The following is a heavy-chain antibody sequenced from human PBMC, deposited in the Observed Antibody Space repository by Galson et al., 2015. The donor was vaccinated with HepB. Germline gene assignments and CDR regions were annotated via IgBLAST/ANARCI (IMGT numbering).Heavy chain of an antibody. CDR1: GFTFSSYS. CDR2: ISSSSSYI. CDR3: ARVEESIVVVTAEWHYYGMDA. V-gene: IGHV3-21*01. D-gene: IGHD2-21*02. Sequence: SLRLSCAASGFTFSSYSMNWVRQAPGKGLEWVSSISSSSSYIYYADSVKGRFTISRDNAKNSLYPQMNSLRAEDTAVYYCARVEESIVVVTAEWHYYGMDAWGQGTTVTVSS. J-gene: IGHJ6*02.